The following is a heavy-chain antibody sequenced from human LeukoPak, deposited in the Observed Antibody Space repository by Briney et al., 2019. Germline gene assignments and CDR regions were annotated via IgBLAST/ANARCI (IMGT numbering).Heavy chain of an antibody. J-gene: IGHJ4*02. D-gene: IGHD5-24*01. CDR2: ISSSSSYI. CDR1: GFTFSSYS. V-gene: IGHV3-21*01. Sequence: GGSLRLSCAASGFTFSSYSMDWVRQAPGKGLEWVSSISSSSSYIYYADSVKGRFTISRDNAKNSLYLQMNSLRAEDTAVYYCARGDGYNYPFDYWGQGTLVTVSS. CDR3: ARGDGYNYPFDY.